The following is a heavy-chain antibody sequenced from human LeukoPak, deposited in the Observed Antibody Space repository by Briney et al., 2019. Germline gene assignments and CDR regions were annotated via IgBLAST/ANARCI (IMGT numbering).Heavy chain of an antibody. J-gene: IGHJ4*02. V-gene: IGHV3-7*01. CDR2: INQDGTEK. CDR3: ARDYCSSTSCLFDY. D-gene: IGHD2-2*01. CDR1: GFIFSNYW. Sequence: PGGSLRLSCEGSGFIFSNYWMSWVRQAPGKGLDWVANINQDGTEKYYAQSVRGRFTISRDDARNSVQLQMNNLRAEDTAVYYCARDYCSSTSCLFDYWGQGTLVTVSS.